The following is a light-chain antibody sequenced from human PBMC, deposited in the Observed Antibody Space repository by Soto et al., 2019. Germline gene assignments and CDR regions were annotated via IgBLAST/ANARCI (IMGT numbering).Light chain of an antibody. J-gene: IGLJ2*01. V-gene: IGLV1-40*01. CDR1: CSNIGAGYD. CDR3: QSYDSSLSGYVV. CDR2: GNS. Sequence: QSVLTQPPSVSGAPGQRVTISCTGSCSNIGAGYDVHWYQQLPGTAPKLLIYGNSNRPSGVPDRFSGSKSGTSASLAITGLQAEAEADYYCQSYDSSLSGYVVFGGGTKLTVL.